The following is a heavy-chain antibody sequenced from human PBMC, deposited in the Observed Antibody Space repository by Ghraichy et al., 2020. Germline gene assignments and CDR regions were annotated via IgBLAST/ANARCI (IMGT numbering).Heavy chain of an antibody. CDR2: ISGSGGST. CDR1: GFTFSSYA. V-gene: IGHV3-23*01. CDR3: AKWAFVYSSSWRNYYYGMDV. Sequence: GGSLRLSCAASGFTFSSYAMSWVRQAPGKGLEWVSAISGSGGSTYYADSVKGRFTISRDNSKNTLYLQMNSLRAEDTAVYYCAKWAFVYSSSWRNYYYGMDVWGQGTTVTVSS. D-gene: IGHD6-13*01. J-gene: IGHJ6*02.